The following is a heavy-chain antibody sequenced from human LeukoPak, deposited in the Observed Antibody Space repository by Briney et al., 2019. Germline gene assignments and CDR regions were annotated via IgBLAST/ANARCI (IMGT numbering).Heavy chain of an antibody. CDR2: IIPIFGTA. Sequence: GASVKVSCKASGGTFSSYAISWVRQAPGQGLEWMGGIIPIFGTANYAQKFQGRVTITTDESTSTAYMELSSLRSDDTAVYYCARGLGTTNWYGEWFDPWGQGTLVTVSS. CDR3: ARGLGTTNWYGEWFDP. J-gene: IGHJ5*02. V-gene: IGHV1-69*05. D-gene: IGHD3-10*01. CDR1: GGTFSSYA.